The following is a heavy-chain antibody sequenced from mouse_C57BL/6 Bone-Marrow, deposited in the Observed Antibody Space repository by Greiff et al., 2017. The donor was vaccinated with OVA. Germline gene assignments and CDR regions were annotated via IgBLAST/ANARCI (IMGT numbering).Heavy chain of an antibody. CDR2: IYPGSGST. CDR1: GYTFTSYW. J-gene: IGHJ2*01. D-gene: IGHD1-1*01. Sequence: QVQLQQPGAELVKPGASVKMSCKASGYTFTSYWITWVKQRPGQGLEWIGDIYPGSGSTNYNEKFKSKATLTVDTSSSTAYMQLSSLTSEDSAVXSGASGAPYCGSRDFDYWGQGTTLTVSS. V-gene: IGHV1-55*01. CDR3: ASGAPYCGSRDFDY.